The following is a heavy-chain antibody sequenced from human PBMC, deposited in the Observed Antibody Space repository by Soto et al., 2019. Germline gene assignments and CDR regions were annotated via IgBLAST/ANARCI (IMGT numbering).Heavy chain of an antibody. Sequence: GGSLRLSCAASGFTFSNAWTNWVRQAPGKGLERVGRIKSKTDGGTTDYAAPVKGRFTISRDDSKNTLYLQMNSLKTEDTAVYYCTTSSTTIFGVVLFDDWGQGTTVTVSS. CDR2: IKSKTDGGTT. CDR1: GFTFSNAW. V-gene: IGHV3-15*07. CDR3: TTSSTTIFGVVLFDD. D-gene: IGHD3-3*01. J-gene: IGHJ4*01.